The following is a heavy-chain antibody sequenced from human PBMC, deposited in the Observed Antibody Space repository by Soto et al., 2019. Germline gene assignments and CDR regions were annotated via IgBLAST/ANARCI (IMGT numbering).Heavy chain of an antibody. V-gene: IGHV3-30*18. CDR1: GFTFSSFG. Sequence: PGGSLRLSCAASGFTFSSFGLHWVRQAPGKGLEWVAFISHDGNNKYYADSVKGRFTISRDNSKNTLHLQMSSLRIEDTAVYYCAKGQWFGELLPFDYWGQGTPVTVSS. D-gene: IGHD3-10*01. CDR2: ISHDGNNK. CDR3: AKGQWFGELLPFDY. J-gene: IGHJ4*02.